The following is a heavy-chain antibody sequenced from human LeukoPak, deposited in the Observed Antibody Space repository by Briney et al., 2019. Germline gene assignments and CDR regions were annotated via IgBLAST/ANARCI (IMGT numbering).Heavy chain of an antibody. CDR2: IYTSGSN. CDR1: GGSISSGSYY. D-gene: IGHD3-22*01. Sequence: SQTLSLTCTVSGGSISSGSYYWSWIRQPAGKGLEWIGRIYTSGSNNYNPSLKSRVTISVDTSKNQFSLKLSSVTAADTAVYYCARERYYYDSSGENYYYYYMDVWGKGTTVTVSS. CDR3: ARERYYYDSSGENYYYYYMDV. J-gene: IGHJ6*03. V-gene: IGHV4-61*02.